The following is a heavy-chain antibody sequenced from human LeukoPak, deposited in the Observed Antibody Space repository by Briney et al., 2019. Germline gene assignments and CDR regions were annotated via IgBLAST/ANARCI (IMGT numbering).Heavy chain of an antibody. J-gene: IGHJ2*01. CDR1: GFTFSSYG. D-gene: IGHD2-2*01. CDR3: AKDGGDIVVVPAATFDL. CDR2: IRYDGSNK. Sequence: GGSLRLSCAASGFTFSSYGMHWVRQAPGKGLEWVAFIRYDGSNKYYADSVKGRFTISRDNSKNTLYLQMNSLRAEDTAVYYCAKDGGDIVVVPAATFDLWGRGTLVTVSS. V-gene: IGHV3-30*02.